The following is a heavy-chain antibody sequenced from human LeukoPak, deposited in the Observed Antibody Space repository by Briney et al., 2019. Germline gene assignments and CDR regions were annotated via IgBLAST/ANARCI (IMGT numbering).Heavy chain of an antibody. D-gene: IGHD2-15*01. Sequence: GGSLRLSCAASGFMFSSNWMSWVRLAPGKGLEWVANIKEDGTETYYVDSVKGRFTISKDNAKNSLYLKMNSLRVEDTAVYYCARGPGYLTDYWGRGTLVTVSS. CDR3: ARGPGYLTDY. CDR2: IKEDGTET. CDR1: GFMFSSNW. V-gene: IGHV3-7*01. J-gene: IGHJ4*02.